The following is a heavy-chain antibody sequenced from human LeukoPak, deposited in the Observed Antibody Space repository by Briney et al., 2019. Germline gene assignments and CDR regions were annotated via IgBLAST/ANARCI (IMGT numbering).Heavy chain of an antibody. V-gene: IGHV3-30*18. CDR2: ISYDGSNK. Sequence: GGSLRLSCAASGFTFSSYGMHWVRQAPGKGLEWVSVISYDGSNKYYADSVKGRFTIPRDNSKNTLYLQMNSLRAEDTAVYYCAKDVGGRGYSALDYWGQGTLVTVSS. CDR3: AKDVGGRGYSALDY. D-gene: IGHD5-12*01. CDR1: GFTFSSYG. J-gene: IGHJ4*02.